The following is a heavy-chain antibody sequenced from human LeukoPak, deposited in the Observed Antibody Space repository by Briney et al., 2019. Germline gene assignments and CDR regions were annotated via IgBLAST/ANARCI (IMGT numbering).Heavy chain of an antibody. D-gene: IGHD2-2*02. Sequence: EASVKVSCKASGYTFTTYGMSWVRQAPGQGLEWMGWISTYNGNTKYAQKVQGRVTLTIDTSTSTAYMELRSLRSEDTAVYYCARDGESRFYTYYYFMDVWGNGTTVTVSS. CDR2: ISTYNGNT. CDR3: ARDGESRFYTYYYFMDV. V-gene: IGHV1-18*01. J-gene: IGHJ6*03. CDR1: GYTFTTYG.